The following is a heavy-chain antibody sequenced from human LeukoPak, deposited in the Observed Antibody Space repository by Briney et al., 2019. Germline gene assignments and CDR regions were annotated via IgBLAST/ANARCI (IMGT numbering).Heavy chain of an antibody. D-gene: IGHD3-10*01. V-gene: IGHV1-2*02. CDR2: INPNSGGT. Sequence: ASVKVSXKASGYTFTGYYMHWVRQAPGQGLEWMGWINPNSGGTNYAQKFQGRVTMTRDTSISTAYMELSRLRSDDTAVYYCVRGVRDVPYYYYYYMDVWGKGTTVTVSS. CDR1: GYTFTGYY. J-gene: IGHJ6*03. CDR3: VRGVRDVPYYYYYYMDV.